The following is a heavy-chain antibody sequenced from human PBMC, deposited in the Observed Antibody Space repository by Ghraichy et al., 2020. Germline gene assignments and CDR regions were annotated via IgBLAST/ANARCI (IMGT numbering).Heavy chain of an antibody. CDR2: TRNKANSYTT. D-gene: IGHD5-24*01. V-gene: IGHV3-72*01. CDR1: GFRFSDHY. J-gene: IGHJ6*03. Sequence: LSLTCSASGFRFSDHYMDWVRQAPGKGLEWVGRTRNKANSYTTEYAASVKGRFTISRDDSKNSLHLQMNGLKTEDTAVYYCARAIGLENYLDVWGKGTTVTVSS. CDR3: ARAIGLENYLDV.